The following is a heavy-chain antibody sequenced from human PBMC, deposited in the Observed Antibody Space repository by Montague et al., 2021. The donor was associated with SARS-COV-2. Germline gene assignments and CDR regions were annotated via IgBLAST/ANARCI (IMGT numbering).Heavy chain of an antibody. Sequence: SETLSLTCTVSGVSVKNYYWSWIRHPPGKGMEWIGYVHNSGKTKTNPSLQNQIRISLDASKNQFYLSLTSVSSAAAAVYYCARHHISTMYGYSWFDPWGRGTLVTVSS. CDR1: GVSVKNYY. D-gene: IGHD1-14*01. J-gene: IGHJ5*02. CDR3: ARHHISTMYGYSWFDP. V-gene: IGHV4-59*02. CDR2: VHNSGKT.